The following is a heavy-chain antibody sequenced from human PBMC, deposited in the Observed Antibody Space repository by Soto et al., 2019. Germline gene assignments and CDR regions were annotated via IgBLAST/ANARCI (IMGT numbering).Heavy chain of an antibody. J-gene: IGHJ4*02. CDR3: ARADDFSDRFDY. Sequence: KTSETLSLTCTVSVVSISSGDFYWSWIRQPPWKGLELIGNIYYSGSTYYNPSLRSRAIMSVDTSQNQFSLKLSSLTAADTAVYFCARADDFSDRFDYWGQAALVSVSS. CDR1: VVSISSGDFY. CDR2: IYYSGST. D-gene: IGHD4-17*01. V-gene: IGHV4-30-4*01.